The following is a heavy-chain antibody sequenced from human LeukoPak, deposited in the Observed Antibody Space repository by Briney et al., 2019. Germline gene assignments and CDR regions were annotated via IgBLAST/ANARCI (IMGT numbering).Heavy chain of an antibody. CDR2: ISYDGSNK. CDR1: GFTFSSYA. V-gene: IGHV3-30*04. CDR3: ARDGTYSGYDPPIGMDV. J-gene: IGHJ6*02. D-gene: IGHD5-12*01. Sequence: GGSLRLSCAASGFTFSSYAMHWVRQAPGKGLEWVAVISYDGSNKYYADSVKGRFTISRDNSKNTLYLQMNSLRAEDTAVYYCARDGTYSGYDPPIGMDVWGQGTTVTVSS.